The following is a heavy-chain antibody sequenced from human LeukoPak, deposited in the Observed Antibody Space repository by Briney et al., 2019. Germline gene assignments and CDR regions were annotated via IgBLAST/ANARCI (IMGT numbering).Heavy chain of an antibody. CDR1: GYIFTSYW. Sequence: GESLKISCKGSGYIFTSYWIGWVRQMPGKGLEWMGIIYPGDSDTRYSPSFQGQVTISADKSISTAYLQWSSLKAPDTAMYYCARQGCSSTSCYGNAFDYWGQGTLVTVSS. V-gene: IGHV5-51*01. D-gene: IGHD2-2*01. J-gene: IGHJ4*02. CDR2: IYPGDSDT. CDR3: ARQGCSSTSCYGNAFDY.